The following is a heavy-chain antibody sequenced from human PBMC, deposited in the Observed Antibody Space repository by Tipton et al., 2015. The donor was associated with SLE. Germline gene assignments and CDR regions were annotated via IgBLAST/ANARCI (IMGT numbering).Heavy chain of an antibody. Sequence: TLSLTCTVSGGSISSYYWSWIRQPAGKGLEWIGHIYTSGSTNYNPSLKSRVTISVDTSKNQFSLKLSSVTAADTAVYYCARTGAYSSSWTRDYFDYWGQGTLVTVSS. D-gene: IGHD6-13*01. J-gene: IGHJ4*02. CDR1: GGSISSYY. CDR2: IYTSGST. CDR3: ARTGAYSSSWTRDYFDY. V-gene: IGHV4-4*07.